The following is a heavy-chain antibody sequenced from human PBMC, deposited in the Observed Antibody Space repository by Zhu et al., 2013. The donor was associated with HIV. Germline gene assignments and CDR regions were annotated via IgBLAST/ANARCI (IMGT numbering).Heavy chain of an antibody. Sequence: QVLLVQSGAEVKKPGASVKVSCKASGYTLTDYYLHWVRQAPGQGLEWMGVINPSGDTTSYAQKFQDRLTVTRDTSTSTLYMELSSLTSEDTAVYYCASITVTSYYWGQGTLVTVSS. J-gene: IGHJ4*02. D-gene: IGHD4-17*01. CDR1: GYTLTDYY. CDR3: ASITVTSYY. CDR2: INPSGDTT. V-gene: IGHV1-46*01.